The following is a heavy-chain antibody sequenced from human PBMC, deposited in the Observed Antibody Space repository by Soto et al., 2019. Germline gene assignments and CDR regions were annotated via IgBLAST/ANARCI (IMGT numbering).Heavy chain of an antibody. CDR1: GFTFSSYA. V-gene: IGHV3-30-3*01. CDR3: ARDRGGDPNLFDY. Sequence: GGSLRLSCAASGFTFSSYAMHWVRQAPGKGLEWVAVISYDGSNKYYADSVKGRFTISRDNSKNTLYLQMNSLRAEDTAVYYCARDRGGDPNLFDYWGQGTLVTVSS. CDR2: ISYDGSNK. D-gene: IGHD4-17*01. J-gene: IGHJ4*02.